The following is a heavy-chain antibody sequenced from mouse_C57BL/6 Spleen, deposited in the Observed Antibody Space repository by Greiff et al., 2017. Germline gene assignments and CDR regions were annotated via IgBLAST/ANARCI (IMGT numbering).Heavy chain of an antibody. CDR1: GFSLTSYG. Sequence: VQRVESGPGLVQPSQSLSITCPVPGFSLTSYGVHWVRQSPGKGLGWLGVIWRGGSTDYNAAFMSRLSITKDNSKSQVFFKMNSLQADDTAISYSAHMTTVVATDWYFDVWGTGTTVTVSS. D-gene: IGHD1-1*01. CDR3: AHMTTVVATDWYFDV. J-gene: IGHJ1*03. CDR2: IWRGGST. V-gene: IGHV2-5*01.